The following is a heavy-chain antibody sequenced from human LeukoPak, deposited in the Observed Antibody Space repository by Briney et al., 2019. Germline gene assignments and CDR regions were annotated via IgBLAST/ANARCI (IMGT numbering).Heavy chain of an antibody. Sequence: GGSLRLSCAASGFTFSSYAMSWVRQAPGKGLEWVSAISGSGGSTYYADSVKGRFTISRDNSKNTLYLQMNSLRAEDTAVYYCARTSTPYCGGDCYSEASFDYWGQGTLVTVSS. CDR2: ISGSGGST. CDR1: GFTFSSYA. J-gene: IGHJ4*02. V-gene: IGHV3-23*01. D-gene: IGHD2-21*02. CDR3: ARTSTPYCGGDCYSEASFDY.